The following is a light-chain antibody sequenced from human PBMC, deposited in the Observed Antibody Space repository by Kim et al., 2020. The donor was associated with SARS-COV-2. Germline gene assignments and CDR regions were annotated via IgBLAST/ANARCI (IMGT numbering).Light chain of an antibody. J-gene: IGKJ5*01. Sequence: WSPGERATLSFRASQSGTSYLAWYEHQPGQAPRLLIYEASNRATGIPARFSGSGSGTDFTRTISSLEAEDCEVYYCQKRRSWPITFGQGTRLEIK. CDR2: EAS. CDR3: QKRRSWPIT. V-gene: IGKV3-11*01. CDR1: QSGTSY.